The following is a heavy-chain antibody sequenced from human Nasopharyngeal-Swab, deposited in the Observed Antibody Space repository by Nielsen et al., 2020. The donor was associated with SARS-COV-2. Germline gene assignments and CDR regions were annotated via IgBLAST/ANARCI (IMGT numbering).Heavy chain of an antibody. J-gene: IGHJ2*01. CDR2: ISSSGSTI. CDR1: GFTFSDYY. V-gene: IGHV3-11*01. CDR3: AREYYDSSGYYGGWYFDL. Sequence: GESLKISCAASGFTFSDYYMSWIRQAPGKGLEWVSYISSSGSTIYYADSVKGRFTISRDNAKNSLYLQMNSLRAEDTAVYYCAREYYDSSGYYGGWYFDLWGRGTLVTVSS. D-gene: IGHD3-22*01.